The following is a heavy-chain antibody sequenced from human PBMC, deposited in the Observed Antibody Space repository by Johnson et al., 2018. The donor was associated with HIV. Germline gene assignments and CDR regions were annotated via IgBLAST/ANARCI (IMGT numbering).Heavy chain of an antibody. V-gene: IGHV3-23*04. CDR2: ISGSGGST. CDR3: ANHMADYYDSSGYPDAFDI. Sequence: EQLVESGGGLVQPGGSLRLSCAASGFTFSSYAMSWVRQAPGKGLEWVSAISGSGGSTYYADSVKGRFTISRDNSKNTLYLQMNSLRAEDTAVYYCANHMADYYDSSGYPDAFDIWGQGTMVTVSS. J-gene: IGHJ3*02. D-gene: IGHD3-22*01. CDR1: GFTFSSYA.